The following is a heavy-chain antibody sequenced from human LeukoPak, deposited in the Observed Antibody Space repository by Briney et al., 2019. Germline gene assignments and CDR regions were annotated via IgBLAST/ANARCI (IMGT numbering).Heavy chain of an antibody. V-gene: IGHV4-39*01. J-gene: IGHJ2*01. CDR3: AKLDYSSESNYNWYFDL. CDR2: FYYSGST. D-gene: IGHD3-10*01. Sequence: SETLSLTCTVSGASISTSNYDWGWIRQPPGKGLEWIGSFYYSGSTFYNPSLKSRVTISVDTSKNQFSLKLSSVTAADTALYYCAKLDYSSESNYNWYFDLWGRGTLVTVSS. CDR1: GASISTSNYD.